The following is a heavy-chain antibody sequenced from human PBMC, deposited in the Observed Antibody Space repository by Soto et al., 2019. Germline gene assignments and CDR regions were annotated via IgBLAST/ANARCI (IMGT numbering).Heavy chain of an antibody. D-gene: IGHD2-21*01. V-gene: IGHV2-5*01. CDR2: IYWNDDK. CDR1: GFSLSTTGVG. Sequence: QITLKESGPALVKSTQTLTLTCTFSGFSLSTTGVGVGWIRQPPGKALEWLALIYWNDDKRYSPSLKTRLSNTKDTSKNQVVLSLTDMDPLDTATYYWGHSITVIELIDETFDYWGQGTLVTVSS. CDR3: GHSITVIELIDETFDY. J-gene: IGHJ4*02.